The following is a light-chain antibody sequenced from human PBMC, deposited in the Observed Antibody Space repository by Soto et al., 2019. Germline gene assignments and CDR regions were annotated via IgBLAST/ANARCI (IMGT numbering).Light chain of an antibody. V-gene: IGLV2-14*01. CDR2: DVS. CDR3: SSYTSSSTVV. Sequence: QPALTQPASVSGSPGQSITISCTGTSSDVGGYNYVSWYQQHPGKAPKLMIYDVSNRPSGVSNRFSGSKSGNTASLTISGLQAEDEAAYYCSSYTSSSTVVFGGGTKLTVL. J-gene: IGLJ2*01. CDR1: SSDVGGYNY.